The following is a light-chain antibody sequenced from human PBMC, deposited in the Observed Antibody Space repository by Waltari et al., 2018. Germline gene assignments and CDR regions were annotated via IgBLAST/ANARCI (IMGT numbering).Light chain of an antibody. V-gene: IGKV1-5*03. J-gene: IGKJ2*01. CDR2: KAS. CDR1: QSNSNW. Sequence: DNQLTQSPSSLSASVGDRVTITCRASQSNSNWLDWYQQKPGEAPILLIYKASILKSGVPSRFRGSGSGTQFTLTISSLQPGDFATYYCQQYNTYSSFGQGTKLEIK. CDR3: QQYNTYSS.